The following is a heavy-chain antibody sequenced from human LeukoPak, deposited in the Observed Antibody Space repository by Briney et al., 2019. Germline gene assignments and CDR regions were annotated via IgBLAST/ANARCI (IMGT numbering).Heavy chain of an antibody. V-gene: IGHV1-3*01. CDR2: INAGNGNT. D-gene: IGHD5-12*01. Sequence: ASVKVSCKASGYTFTSYAMHWVRQAPGQRLEWMGWINAGNGNTKYSQKFQGRVTITRDTSASTAYMELSSLRSEDTAVYYCARVHGGYEGVDYWGQGTLVTVSS. CDR3: ARVHGGYEGVDY. J-gene: IGHJ4*02. CDR1: GYTFTSYA.